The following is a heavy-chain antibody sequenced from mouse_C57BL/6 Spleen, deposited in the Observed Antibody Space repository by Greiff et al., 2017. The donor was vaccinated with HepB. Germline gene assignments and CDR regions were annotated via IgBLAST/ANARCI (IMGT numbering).Heavy chain of an antibody. V-gene: IGHV1-52*01. CDR2: IDPSDSET. CDR1: GYTFTSYW. J-gene: IGHJ4*01. D-gene: IGHD2-4*01. Sequence: VQLQQSGAELVRPGSSVKLSCKASGYTFTSYWMHWVKQRPIQGLEWIGNIDPSDSETHYNQKFKDKATLTVDKSSSTAYMQLSSLTSEDSAVYYCARGSAYYDYEVYAMDYWGQGTSVTVSS. CDR3: ARGSAYYDYEVYAMDY.